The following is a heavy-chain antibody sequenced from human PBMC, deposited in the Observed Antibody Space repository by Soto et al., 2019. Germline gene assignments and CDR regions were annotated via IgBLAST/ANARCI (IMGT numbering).Heavy chain of an antibody. CDR3: ARDAPPEDD. V-gene: IGHV1-18*01. CDR1: GYSFTSYA. Sequence: QVQLVQSGAEVKKPGASVKVSCKASGYSFTSYAISWVRQAPGQGLEWMGWISAYNGNTNYAQKLQGRVTMTTDTCTSTAYIEMRSLRSDDTAVYYCARDAPPEDDWGQGTLVTVSS. CDR2: ISAYNGNT. J-gene: IGHJ4*02.